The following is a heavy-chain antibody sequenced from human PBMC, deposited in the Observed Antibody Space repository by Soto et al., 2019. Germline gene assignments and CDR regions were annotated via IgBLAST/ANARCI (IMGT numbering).Heavy chain of an antibody. Sequence: SETLSLTCSVSGDSISRGDYYWSWIRQPPGKGLEWIGYIYYSGSKYYNPSLESRVDISVDTSKNHFSLKLSSVTAADSAVYHCAVQTYSSSQFDPWGQGTLVTVSS. D-gene: IGHD6-13*01. CDR1: GDSISRGDYY. CDR3: AVQTYSSSQFDP. J-gene: IGHJ5*02. CDR2: IYYSGSK. V-gene: IGHV4-30-4*01.